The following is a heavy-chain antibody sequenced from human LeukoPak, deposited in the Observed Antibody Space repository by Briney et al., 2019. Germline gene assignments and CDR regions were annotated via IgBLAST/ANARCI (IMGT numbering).Heavy chain of an antibody. CDR3: ARMGSSSWYSSYYYCMDV. D-gene: IGHD6-13*01. CDR2: IDWDDDK. Sequence: SGPALVKPTQTLTLTCTFSGFSLSTSGMCVSWIRQPPGKALEWLARIDWDDDKYYSTSLKTRLTISKDTSKNQVVLTMTNMDPVDTATYYCARMGSSSWYSSYYYCMDVWGKGTTVTVSS. V-gene: IGHV2-70*11. J-gene: IGHJ6*03. CDR1: GFSLSTSGMC.